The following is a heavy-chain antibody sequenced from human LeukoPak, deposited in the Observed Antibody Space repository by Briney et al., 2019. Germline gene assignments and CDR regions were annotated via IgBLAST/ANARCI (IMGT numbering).Heavy chain of an antibody. CDR2: INADGSST. CDR1: GFTFSTYW. V-gene: IGHV3-74*01. J-gene: IGHJ4*02. CDR3: ARDRGHTFGY. Sequence: GGSLRLSCAASGFTFSTYWMHWVRQAPGKGLVWGSLINADGSSTTYADSVKGRFTISRDNAKSTLYLQMNSLRAEDTAVYYCARDRGHTFGYWGQGTLVTVSS.